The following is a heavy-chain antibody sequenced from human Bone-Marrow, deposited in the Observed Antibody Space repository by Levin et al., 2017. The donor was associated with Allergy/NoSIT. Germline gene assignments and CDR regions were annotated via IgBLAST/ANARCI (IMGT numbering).Heavy chain of an antibody. Sequence: SCAASGFVFGDFAMHWVRQAPGKGLQWVSMVSFDGKTKKYADSVKGRFTISRDNSKKMLYLQMNNLRPEDTATYYCHHPAIVPRPFDYWGQGTLVIVSS. CDR1: GFVFGDFA. CDR2: VSFDGKTK. J-gene: IGHJ4*02. CDR3: HHPAIVPRPFDY. V-gene: IGHV3-30*03. D-gene: IGHD6-6*01.